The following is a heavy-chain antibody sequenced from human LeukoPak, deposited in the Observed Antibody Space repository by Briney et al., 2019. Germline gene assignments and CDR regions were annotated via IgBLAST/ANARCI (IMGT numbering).Heavy chain of an antibody. CDR2: IYYSGST. CDR1: GGSISSTSYY. Sequence: SETLSLTCVVSGGSISSTSYYWGWIRQPPGKGLEWIGSIYYSGSTYYSPSLKSRVTISVDTSKNQFSLKLSSVTAADTAVYYCARGRLTVVRGVIIKGGYYFDYWGQGTLVTVSS. CDR3: ARGRLTVVRGVIIKGGYYFDY. V-gene: IGHV4-39*07. J-gene: IGHJ4*02. D-gene: IGHD3-10*01.